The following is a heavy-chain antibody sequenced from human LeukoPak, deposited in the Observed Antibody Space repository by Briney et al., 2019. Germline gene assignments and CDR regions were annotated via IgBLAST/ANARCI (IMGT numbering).Heavy chain of an antibody. CDR1: GGSISSYY. CDR2: IYTSGST. Sequence: PSETLSLTCTVSGGSISSYYWSWIRQPPGKGLEWIGYIYTSGSTNYNPSLKSRVTISVDTSKNQFSLKLSSVTAADTAVYYCARQMRVGATTDAFDIWGQGTMVTVSS. CDR3: ARQMRVGATTDAFDI. J-gene: IGHJ3*02. D-gene: IGHD1-26*01. V-gene: IGHV4-4*09.